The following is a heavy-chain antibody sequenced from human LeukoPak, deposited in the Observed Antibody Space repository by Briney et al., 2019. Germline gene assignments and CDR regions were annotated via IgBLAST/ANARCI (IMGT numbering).Heavy chain of an antibody. CDR3: ARGSAGDSSGYYDY. CDR2: IYYSGST. Sequence: SETLSLTCTVSGGXISSYYCSWIRQPPGKGLEWIGYIYYSGSTNYNPSLKSRVTISVDTSKNQFSLKLSSVTAADTAVYYCARGSAGDSSGYYDYWGQGTLVTVSS. D-gene: IGHD3-22*01. CDR1: GGXISSYY. J-gene: IGHJ4*02. V-gene: IGHV4-59*12.